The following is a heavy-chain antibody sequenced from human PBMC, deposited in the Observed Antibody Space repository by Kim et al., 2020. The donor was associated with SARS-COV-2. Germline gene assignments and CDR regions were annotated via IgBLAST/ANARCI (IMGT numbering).Heavy chain of an antibody. D-gene: IGHD3-9*01. CDR1: GFTFSSYA. Sequence: GGSLRLSCAASGFTFSSYAMHWVRQAPGKGLEWVAVISYDGSNKYYADSVKGRFTISRDNSKNTLYLQMNSLRAEDTAVYYCARDGADILTGYHFDYWGQGTLVTVSS. J-gene: IGHJ4*02. CDR2: ISYDGSNK. CDR3: ARDGADILTGYHFDY. V-gene: IGHV3-30*04.